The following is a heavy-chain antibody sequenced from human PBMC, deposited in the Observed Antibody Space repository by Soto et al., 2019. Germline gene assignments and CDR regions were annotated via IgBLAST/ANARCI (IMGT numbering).Heavy chain of an antibody. D-gene: IGHD6-19*01. CDR1: GGSISSSSYY. CDR2: IFYSGST. J-gene: IGHJ4*02. CDR3: ARHATVAGPSYV. V-gene: IGHV4-39*01. Sequence: QLKLQESGPGLVKPSETLSLTCTVSGGSISSSSYYWGWIRQPPGKGLEWIGSIFYSGSTYYNPSLNSRLTISVDTSKNQFSLKLSSLTAADTAVYFCARHATVAGPSYVWGQGTLVTVSS.